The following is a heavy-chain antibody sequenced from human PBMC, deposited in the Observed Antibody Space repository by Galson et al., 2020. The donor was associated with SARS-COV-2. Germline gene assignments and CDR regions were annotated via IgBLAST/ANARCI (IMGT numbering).Heavy chain of an antibody. J-gene: IGHJ3*01. CDR3: GFYWGGGAFDV. CDR1: GFSFTTYP. V-gene: IGHV3-64D*08. CDR2: IPNNVSST. Sequence: WGSLTLSCSASGFSFTTYPLHCLRQAPGKGPEYVSGIPNNVSSTLYSDSVKGRFTISRDNLKNTLYLQMSSLTSDDTAVYYWGFYWGGGAFDVWGQGTMVTVST. D-gene: IGHD2-8*02.